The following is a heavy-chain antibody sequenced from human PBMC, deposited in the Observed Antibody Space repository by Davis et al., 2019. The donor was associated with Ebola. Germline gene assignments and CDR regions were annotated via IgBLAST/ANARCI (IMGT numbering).Heavy chain of an antibody. V-gene: IGHV3-9*01. D-gene: IGHD1-7*01. Sequence: SLKISCAASGFTFDDYAMHWVRQAPGKGLEWVSGISWNSGSIGYADSVKGRFTISRDNAKNTLYLQMNSLRAEDTAVYYCAKDHVQQTGTTIFYYYYYGMDVWGQGTTVTVSS. J-gene: IGHJ6*02. CDR3: AKDHVQQTGTTIFYYYYYGMDV. CDR2: ISWNSGSI. CDR1: GFTFDDYA.